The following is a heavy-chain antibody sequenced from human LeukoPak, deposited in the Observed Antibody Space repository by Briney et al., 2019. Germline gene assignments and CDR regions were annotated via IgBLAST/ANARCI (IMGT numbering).Heavy chain of an antibody. CDR3: ARGTTTVTTRSYWYFDL. CDR2: ISAYNGNT. J-gene: IGHJ2*01. CDR1: GYTFTSCG. V-gene: IGHV1-18*01. D-gene: IGHD4-17*01. Sequence: ASVKVSCKASGYTFTSCGISWVRQAPGQGLEWMGWISAYNGNTNYAQKLQGRVTMTTDTSTSTAYMELRSLRSDDTAVYYCARGTTTVTTRSYWYFDLWGRGTLVTVSS.